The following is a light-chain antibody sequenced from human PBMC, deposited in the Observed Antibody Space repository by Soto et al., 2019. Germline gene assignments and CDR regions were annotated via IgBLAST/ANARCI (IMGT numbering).Light chain of an antibody. J-gene: IGLJ2*01. CDR2: ENT. CDR1: KLGHKY. CDR3: QAWDSSTVTVV. V-gene: IGLV3-1*01. Sequence: SYELTQPPSVSVSPGQTASITCSGDKLGHKYVSWYQQKPGESPILVIYENTVRPSGIPERISGSNSGNTATLTISGTQTMDEADYCCQAWDSSTVTVVFRGGTKLTVL.